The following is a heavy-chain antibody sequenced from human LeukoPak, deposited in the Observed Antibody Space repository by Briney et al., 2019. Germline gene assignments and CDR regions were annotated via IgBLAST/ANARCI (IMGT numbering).Heavy chain of an antibody. Sequence: SETLSLTCTVSGGSISSYYWSWIRRPPGKGLEWSGYIYYSGSTNYNPSLKSRVTISVDTSKNQFSLKLSSVTAADTAVYYCARYRYSSSWIVWGQGTLVTVSS. CDR1: GGSISSYY. CDR2: IYYSGST. V-gene: IGHV4-59*01. CDR3: ARYRYSSSWIV. D-gene: IGHD6-13*01. J-gene: IGHJ4*02.